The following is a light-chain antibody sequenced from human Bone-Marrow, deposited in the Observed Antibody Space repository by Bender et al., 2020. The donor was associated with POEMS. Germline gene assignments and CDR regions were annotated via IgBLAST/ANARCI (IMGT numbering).Light chain of an antibody. J-gene: IGLJ2*01. CDR3: CSYTDSSTLV. CDR2: DVS. Sequence: QSALTQPRSVSGSPGQSITISCTGTSSDVGGYKFVSWYQQHPGKAPRLIIYDVSNRPSGVSNRFSGSKSGNTASLTISGLQSEDEAEYYCCSYTDSSTLVFGGGTKLTVL. CDR1: SSDVGGYKF. V-gene: IGLV2-14*01.